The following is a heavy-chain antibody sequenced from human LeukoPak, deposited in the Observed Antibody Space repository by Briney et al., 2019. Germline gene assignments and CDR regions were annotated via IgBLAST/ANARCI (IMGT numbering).Heavy chain of an antibody. Sequence: SETLSLTCTVSGGSISSYYWSWIRQVPGKGLEWIAYIYYIGSTDYNPSLKSRVTISVDTSKNQFSLKLSSVTAADTAVYYCAKEAYYDFWRGFDPWGQGTLVTVSS. CDR2: IYYIGST. CDR1: GGSISSYY. V-gene: IGHV4-59*01. D-gene: IGHD3-3*01. J-gene: IGHJ5*02. CDR3: AKEAYYDFWRGFDP.